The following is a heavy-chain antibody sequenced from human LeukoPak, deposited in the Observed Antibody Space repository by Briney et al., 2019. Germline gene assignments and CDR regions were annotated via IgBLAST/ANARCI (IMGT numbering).Heavy chain of an antibody. V-gene: IGHV4-30-2*01. CDR1: GGSISSGGYS. D-gene: IGHD7-27*01. CDR2: IYHSGST. J-gene: IGHJ3*02. CDR3: ARIPELGSDAFDI. Sequence: SQTLSLTCAVSGGSISSGGYSWSWIRQPPGKGLEWIGYIYHSGSTYYNPSLKSRVTMSVDTSKNQFSLKLSSVTAADTAVYYCARIPELGSDAFDIWGQGTMVTVSS.